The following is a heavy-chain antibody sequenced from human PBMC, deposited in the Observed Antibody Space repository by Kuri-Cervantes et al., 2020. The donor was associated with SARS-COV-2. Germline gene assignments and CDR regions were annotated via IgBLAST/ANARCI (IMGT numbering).Heavy chain of an antibody. CDR3: ARVGLNYHTHGTGDMGFDH. V-gene: IGHV3-30*04. J-gene: IGHJ4*02. CDR2: ITYDGTNQ. Sequence: GESLKISCAASGFTFGHYAVHWVRQAPGKGLEWVAAITYDGTNQYYADSVKGRFTISRDNSKNTLFLEMNSLRPEETALYYCARVGLNYHTHGTGDMGFDHWGQGALVTVSS. D-gene: IGHD2-8*02. CDR1: GFTFGHYA.